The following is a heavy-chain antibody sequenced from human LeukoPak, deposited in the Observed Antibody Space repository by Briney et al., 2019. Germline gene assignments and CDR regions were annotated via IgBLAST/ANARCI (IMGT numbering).Heavy chain of an antibody. D-gene: IGHD4-17*01. CDR1: ANTFTDFY. CDR2: ISAYNGNT. CDR3: AVDYGDLEGSFDY. V-gene: IGHV1-18*04. J-gene: IGHJ4*02. Sequence: ASVKVSCKASANTFTDFYMHWVRQAPGQGLEWLGWISAYNGNTNYAQKLQGRVTMTTDTSTSTAYMELRSLRSDDTAVYYCAVDYGDLEGSFDYWGQGTLVTVSS.